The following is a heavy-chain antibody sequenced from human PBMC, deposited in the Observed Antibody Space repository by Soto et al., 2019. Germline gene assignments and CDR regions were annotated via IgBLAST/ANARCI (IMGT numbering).Heavy chain of an antibody. V-gene: IGHV3-74*01. CDR2: IDNTGSSA. CDR1: GFPFSSHW. J-gene: IGHJ4*02. CDR3: ATLNGYDY. D-gene: IGHD5-12*01. Sequence: EVRLVESGGGLVQPGGSLRLSCAASGFPFSSHWLQWVRQVPGRGLVWVSRIDNTGSSAIYADSVRGRFTVSRDNAKDMLYLHMNSLRAEDTAVYYCATLNGYDYWGQGTLVTVSS.